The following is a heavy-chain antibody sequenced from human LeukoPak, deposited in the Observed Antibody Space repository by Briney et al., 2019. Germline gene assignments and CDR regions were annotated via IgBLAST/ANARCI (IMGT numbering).Heavy chain of an antibody. V-gene: IGHV3-21*01. D-gene: IGHD3-10*01. CDR1: GFTFSTYS. Sequence: GGSLRLSCAASGFTFSTYSMNWVRQAPGKGLEWVSFIDTTTNYIYYGASVKGRFTISRDNAKNSLYLQMNGLRAEDTAVYYCARGRSITLLRGVAMSDGFDFWGQRAMVTVSS. CDR3: ARGRSITLLRGVAMSDGFDF. J-gene: IGHJ3*01. CDR2: IDTTTNYI.